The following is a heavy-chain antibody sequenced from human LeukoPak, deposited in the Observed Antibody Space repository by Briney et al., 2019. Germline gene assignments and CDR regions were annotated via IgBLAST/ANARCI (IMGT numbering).Heavy chain of an antibody. D-gene: IGHD3-22*01. Sequence: GGSLRISCVASGITFSHYDIHWVRQAPGKGLEWVAVIWYDGSNKYYSDSVKGRFTISRDNFKNTVFLQMNSLRAEDTAVYYCARDTYYYDSSAYYFDSWGQGTLVTVSS. CDR1: GITFSHYD. CDR2: IWYDGSNK. J-gene: IGHJ4*02. V-gene: IGHV3-33*01. CDR3: ARDTYYYDSSAYYFDS.